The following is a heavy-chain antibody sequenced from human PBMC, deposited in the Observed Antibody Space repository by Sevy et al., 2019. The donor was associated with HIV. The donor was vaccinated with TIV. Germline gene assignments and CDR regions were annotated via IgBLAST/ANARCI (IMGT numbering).Heavy chain of an antibody. Sequence: GGSLRLSCVGSGFRFGSQAMSWVRQAPGKGLEWVSGMSGRGDSRGYAHSVKGRFTISRYNSKNTVYLQMNSLPAEDTALYYCAKDVPDQSWYDDFWSGSPCFDYWGRGILVTVSS. D-gene: IGHD3-3*01. CDR3: AKDVPDQSWYDDFWSGSPCFDY. V-gene: IGHV3-23*01. CDR2: MSGRGDSR. J-gene: IGHJ4*01. CDR1: GFRFGSQA.